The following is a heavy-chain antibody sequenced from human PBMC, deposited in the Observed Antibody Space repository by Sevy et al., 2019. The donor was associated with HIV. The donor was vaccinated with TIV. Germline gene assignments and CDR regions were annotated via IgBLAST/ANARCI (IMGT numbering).Heavy chain of an antibody. J-gene: IGHJ6*02. CDR3: ARVYSDYYYGVDV. CDR2: IYYSGRT. D-gene: IGHD4-4*01. CDR1: GFSISGYY. Sequence: SETLSLTCSVSGFSISGYYWSWIRQPPGKGLEWIGYIYYSGRTNYKASLQRRVTISMDKSKNQVSLKVTSVTAADTAVYYCARVYSDYYYGVDVWGQGTTVTVSS. V-gene: IGHV4-59*01.